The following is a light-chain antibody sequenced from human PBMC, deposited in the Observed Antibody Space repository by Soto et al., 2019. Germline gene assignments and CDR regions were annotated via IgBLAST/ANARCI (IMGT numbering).Light chain of an antibody. V-gene: IGLV2-18*01. CDR2: EVN. CDR3: SLYISGSTYV. J-gene: IGLJ1*01. CDR1: SSDVGSNIR. Sequence: QSALTQPPSVSGSPGQSVTISCTGTSSDVGSNIRLSWYQQPPGTAPKLIMYEVNTRPSGVPERFSGSKSGSTASLTISGLQAEDEADYYCSLYISGSTYVFGTGTKLTVL.